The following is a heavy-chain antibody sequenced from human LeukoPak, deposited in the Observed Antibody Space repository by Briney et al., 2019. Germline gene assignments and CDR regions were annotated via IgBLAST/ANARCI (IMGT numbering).Heavy chain of an antibody. CDR1: GFTFSSYA. V-gene: IGHV3-23*01. CDR3: ARDTYYYDSSGYYSFDY. J-gene: IGHJ4*02. Sequence: GGSLRLSCAASGFTFSSYAMSWVRQAPGKGLEWVSAISGSGGSTYYAGSVKGRFTISRDNSKNTLYLQMNSLRAEDTAVYYCARDTYYYDSSGYYSFDYWGQGTLVTVSS. CDR2: ISGSGGST. D-gene: IGHD3-22*01.